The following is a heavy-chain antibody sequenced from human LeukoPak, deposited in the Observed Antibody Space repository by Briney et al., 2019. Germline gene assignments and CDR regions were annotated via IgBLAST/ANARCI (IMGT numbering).Heavy chain of an antibody. CDR3: ARGMSRGCSSTSRPRVSWFDP. J-gene: IGHJ5*02. CDR2: INHSGST. Sequence: SETLSLTCAVYGGSFSGYYWSWIRQPPGKGLEWIGEINHSGSTNYNPSLKSRVTISVDTSKNQFSLKLSSVTAADTAVYYCARGMSRGCSSTSRPRVSWFDPWGQGTLVTVSS. V-gene: IGHV4-34*01. D-gene: IGHD2-2*01. CDR1: GGSFSGYY.